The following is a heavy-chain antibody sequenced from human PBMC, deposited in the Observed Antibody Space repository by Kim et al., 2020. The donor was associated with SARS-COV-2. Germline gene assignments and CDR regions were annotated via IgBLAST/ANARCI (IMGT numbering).Heavy chain of an antibody. J-gene: IGHJ5*02. CDR2: T. D-gene: IGHD2-15*01. CDR3: ASADFGSWFDL. Sequence: TSCAEPVKGRFTISRAKAKNTLYLQMNSVRAEDTAVDYCASADFGSWFDLWGKGTLVPVPS. V-gene: IGHV3-74*01.